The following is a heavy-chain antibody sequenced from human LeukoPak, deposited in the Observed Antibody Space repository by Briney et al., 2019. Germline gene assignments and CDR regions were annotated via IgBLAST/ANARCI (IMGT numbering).Heavy chain of an antibody. J-gene: IGHJ4*02. CDR2: IYYSGST. V-gene: IGHV4-31*03. CDR1: GGSISSGGYY. Sequence: SETLSLTCTVSGGSISSGGYYWSWIRQHPGKGLEWIGYIYYSGSTYYNPSLKSRVTISVDTSKNQFSLELSSVTAADTAVYYCASSVWAYYFDYWGQGTLVTVSS. CDR3: ASSVWAYYFDY. D-gene: IGHD1-26*01.